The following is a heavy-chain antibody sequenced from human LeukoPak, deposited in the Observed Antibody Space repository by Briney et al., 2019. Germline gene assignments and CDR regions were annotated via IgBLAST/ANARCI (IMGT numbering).Heavy chain of an antibody. V-gene: IGHV3-30-3*01. CDR2: ISYDGSNK. CDR1: GFTFSSYA. D-gene: IGHD3-3*01. Sequence: GGSLRLSCAASGFTFSSYAMHWVRQAPGKGLEWVAVISYDGSNKYYADSVKGRFTISRDNSKNTLYLQMNGLRAEDTAVYYCARDLFWSGYPLGYWGQGTLVTVSP. CDR3: ARDLFWSGYPLGY. J-gene: IGHJ4*02.